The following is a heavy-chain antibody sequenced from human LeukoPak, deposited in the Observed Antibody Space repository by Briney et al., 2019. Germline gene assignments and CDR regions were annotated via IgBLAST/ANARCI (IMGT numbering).Heavy chain of an antibody. Sequence: PSETLSLTCTVSGDSLSSSYWSWVRQPPGKGLEWIGEINHSGSTNYNPSLKSRVTISVDTSKNQFSLKLSSVTAADTAVYYCARTRYYYNSRSYGAPYYFDYWGQGTLVTVSS. J-gene: IGHJ4*02. V-gene: IGHV4-34*01. D-gene: IGHD3-10*01. CDR2: INHSGST. CDR3: ARTRYYYNSRSYGAPYYFDY. CDR1: GDSLSSSY.